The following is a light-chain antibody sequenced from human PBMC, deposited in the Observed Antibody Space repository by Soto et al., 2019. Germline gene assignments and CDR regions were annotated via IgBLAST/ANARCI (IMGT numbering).Light chain of an antibody. CDR3: QQRSNWPPIT. V-gene: IGKV3-11*01. Sequence: VVLTHAPDTVSFSPGERATLSFRAIQNFGSSYLAWYQQKRGQAPRFLIYDASNRATGIPARFSGSGSGTDFTLTISSLEPEDFAVYYCQQRSNWPPITFGQGTRLEIK. CDR2: DAS. CDR1: QNFGSSY. J-gene: IGKJ5*01.